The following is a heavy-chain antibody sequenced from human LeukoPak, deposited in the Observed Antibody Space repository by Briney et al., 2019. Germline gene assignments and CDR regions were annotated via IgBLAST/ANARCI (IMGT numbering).Heavy chain of an antibody. Sequence: GGSLRLSCAASGFTFSNYWMHCVRQAPGKGLVWVSRINSDGSSTSYADSVKGRFTISRDNAKNTLSLRMNSLRAEDTAVYYCARDYDFWSGFFDYWGQGTLVTVSS. CDR1: GFTFSNYW. CDR3: ARDYDFWSGFFDY. CDR2: INSDGSST. D-gene: IGHD3-3*01. V-gene: IGHV3-74*01. J-gene: IGHJ4*02.